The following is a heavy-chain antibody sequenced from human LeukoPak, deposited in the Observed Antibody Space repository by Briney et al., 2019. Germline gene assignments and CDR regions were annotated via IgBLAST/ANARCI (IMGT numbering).Heavy chain of an antibody. CDR2: IWYDGSNK. CDR1: GFTFSSYG. Sequence: GRSLRLSCAASGFTFSSYGMHWVRQAPGKGLEWVAVIWYDGSNKYYADSVKGRFTISRDNSKNTLYLQMNSLRTEDTAVFYCAKPRDIDSWAFDVWGQGTMVTVSS. CDR3: AKPRDIDSWAFDV. V-gene: IGHV3-33*06. D-gene: IGHD2-15*01. J-gene: IGHJ3*01.